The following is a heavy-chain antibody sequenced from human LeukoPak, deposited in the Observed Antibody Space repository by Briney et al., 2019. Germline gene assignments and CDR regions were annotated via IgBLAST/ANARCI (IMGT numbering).Heavy chain of an antibody. CDR3: ARGRCSSTSCAPWWFDP. CDR1: GYTFTSYA. J-gene: IGHJ5*02. Sequence: ASVKVSCKASGYTFTSYAMHWVRQAPGQRLEWMGWVNAGNTNTKYSQKFQGRVTITRDTSACTAYMELSSLRSEDTAVYYCARGRCSSTSCAPWWFDPWGQGTLVAVSS. CDR2: VNAGNTNT. D-gene: IGHD2-2*01. V-gene: IGHV1-3*01.